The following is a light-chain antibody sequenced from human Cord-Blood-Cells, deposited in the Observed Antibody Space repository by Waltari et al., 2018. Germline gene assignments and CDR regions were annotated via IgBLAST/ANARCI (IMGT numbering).Light chain of an antibody. J-gene: IGKJ1*01. CDR2: LGS. Sequence: DIVMTQSPLSLPVTPGVSASISCRPLQSLLHSNGYNYLDWYLQKPGQSPQLLIYLGSNRASGVPDRFSGSGSGTDFTLKISRVEAEDVGVYYCMQALQTPRTFGQGTKVEIK. CDR3: MQALQTPRT. V-gene: IGKV2-28*01. CDR1: QSLLHSNGYNY.